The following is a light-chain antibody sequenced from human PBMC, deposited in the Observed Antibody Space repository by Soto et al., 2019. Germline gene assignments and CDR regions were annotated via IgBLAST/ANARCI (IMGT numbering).Light chain of an antibody. CDR3: QQYGTSPFT. V-gene: IGKV3-20*01. CDR2: GAS. CDR1: ERISSNF. Sequence: VLTQSPGTLSLSPGERATLSCRAGERISSNFLAWYQQRPGQAPRLLIYGASTRASRIPDRFSGSGSGTDFALTISRLEPEDFAAYYCQQYGTSPFTFGPGTTVEIQ. J-gene: IGKJ3*01.